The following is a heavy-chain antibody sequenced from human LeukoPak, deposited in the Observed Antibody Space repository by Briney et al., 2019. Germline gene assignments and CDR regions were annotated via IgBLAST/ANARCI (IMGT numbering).Heavy chain of an antibody. CDR3: AREAYYYDSSGYYYYFDY. CDR2: ISAYNGNT. Sequence: ASVKVSCKASGYTFTSYGISWVRQAPGQGLEWMGWISAYNGNTNYAQKLQGRVTMTTDTSTSTAYMELRSLRSDDTAVYYCAREAYYYDSSGYYYYFDYWGQGTLVTVPS. J-gene: IGHJ4*02. D-gene: IGHD3-22*01. V-gene: IGHV1-18*01. CDR1: GYTFTSYG.